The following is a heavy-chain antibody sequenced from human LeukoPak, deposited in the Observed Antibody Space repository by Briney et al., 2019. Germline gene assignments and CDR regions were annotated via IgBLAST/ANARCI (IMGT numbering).Heavy chain of an antibody. V-gene: IGHV1-2*02. D-gene: IGHD2-2*01. CDR2: INPNSGGT. CDR3: ARDRVVVPAAFDY. J-gene: IGHJ4*02. CDR1: GYTFTAYY. Sequence: ASVKVSCKASGYTFTAYYMHWVRHAPGQGLEWMGWINPNSGGTNYAQKFQGRVTMTRDTSISTVYMELSRLRSDDTAVYYCARDRVVVPAAFDYWGQGTLVTVSS.